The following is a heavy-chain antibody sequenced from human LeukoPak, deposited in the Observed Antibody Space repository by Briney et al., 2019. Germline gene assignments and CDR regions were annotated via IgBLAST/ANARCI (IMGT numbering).Heavy chain of an antibody. Sequence: ASVKVSCKASGYTFTSYGISWVRQAPGQGLEWMGWISASNGNTDYAQKFQGRVTMTTDTSTTTAYMELRSPRSDDTAVYYCATDTSYSWYDTFGEYWGQGTLVTVSS. CDR3: ATDTSYSWYDTFGEY. CDR1: GYTFTSYG. CDR2: ISASNGNT. D-gene: IGHD6-13*01. V-gene: IGHV1-18*01. J-gene: IGHJ4*02.